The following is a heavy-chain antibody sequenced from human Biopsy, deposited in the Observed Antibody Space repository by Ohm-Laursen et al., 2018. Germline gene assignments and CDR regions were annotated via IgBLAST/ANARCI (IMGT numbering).Heavy chain of an antibody. CDR2: LHDRGVT. V-gene: IGHV3-53*01. CDR1: GITVNDHY. Sequence: SLRLSCSASGITVNDHYMIWVRQAPGKGLEWVSSLHDRGVTYYADSVKGRFTISGDNSKNTLYLQMNGLRAEDTAVYFCQGGHLPPGQFYGVDAWGQGTTVTVSS. CDR3: QGGHLPPGQFYGVDA. D-gene: IGHD3-16*01. J-gene: IGHJ6*02.